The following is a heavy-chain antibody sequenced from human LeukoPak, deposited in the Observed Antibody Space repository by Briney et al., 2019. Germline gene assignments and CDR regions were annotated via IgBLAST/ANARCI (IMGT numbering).Heavy chain of an antibody. Sequence: SVKLSCKASGATFSSYAISWVRQAPGQGHEWMGGIIPIFGTANYAQKFQGRVTITADESTSTAYMELSSLRSEDTAVYYCARDLAAAGTRRGGYWGQGTLVTVSS. J-gene: IGHJ4*02. D-gene: IGHD6-13*01. CDR3: ARDLAAAGTRRGGY. CDR2: IIPIFGTA. CDR1: GATFSSYA. V-gene: IGHV1-69*01.